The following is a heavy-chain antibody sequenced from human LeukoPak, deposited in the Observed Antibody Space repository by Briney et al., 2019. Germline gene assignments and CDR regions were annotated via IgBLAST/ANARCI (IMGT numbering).Heavy chain of an antibody. CDR1: GGSISSSSYY. V-gene: IGHV4-39*07. CDR2: IYYSGST. CDR3: ARKSRTGTSRFFDY. J-gene: IGHJ4*02. D-gene: IGHD1-7*01. Sequence: PSETLSLTCTVSGGSISSSSYYWGWIRQPPGKGLEWIGSIYYSGSTYYNPSLKSRVTISVDTSKNQFSLKLSSVTAADTAVYYCARKSRTGTSRFFDYWGQGTLVTVSS.